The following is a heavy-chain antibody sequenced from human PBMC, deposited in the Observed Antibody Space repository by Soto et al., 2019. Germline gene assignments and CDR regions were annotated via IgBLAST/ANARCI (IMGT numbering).Heavy chain of an antibody. CDR3: ARYSPPKKSFDSNPGWLDP. CDR1: GGSMNSYY. Sequence: QVQLQESGPGLVLPSETLSLTCTVSGGSMNSYYWTWVRQPPGKGLEWIGYVYDSGTSKYNASLESRITMSLDKSRNQFSLGLSYVTAADTAVYFCARYSPPKKSFDSNPGWLDPLGPGTLVGVSS. D-gene: IGHD2-21*01. V-gene: IGHV4-59*01. J-gene: IGHJ5*02. CDR2: VYDSGTS.